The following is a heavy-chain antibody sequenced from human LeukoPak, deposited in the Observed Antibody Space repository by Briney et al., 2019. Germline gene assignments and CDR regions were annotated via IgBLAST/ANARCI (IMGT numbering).Heavy chain of an antibody. V-gene: IGHV3-21*01. Sequence: PGGSLRLSCAASGFTFSSYAMSWVRQAPGKGLEWVSSISSSSSYIYYADSVKGRFTISRDNAKNSLYLQMNSMRADDTAVYYCARDVIRRRAITIFGVVNDAFDIWGQGTMVTVSS. CDR1: GFTFSSYA. CDR3: ARDVIRRRAITIFGVVNDAFDI. J-gene: IGHJ3*02. D-gene: IGHD3-3*01. CDR2: ISSSSSYI.